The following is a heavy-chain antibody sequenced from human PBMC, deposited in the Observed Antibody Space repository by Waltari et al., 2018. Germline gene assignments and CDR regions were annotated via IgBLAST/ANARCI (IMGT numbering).Heavy chain of an antibody. J-gene: IGHJ6*03. CDR2: IRHDGTGT. CDR1: GFIFSNSV. CDR3: ANGPRGGYYMDV. Sequence: QVQLVESGGGVVQPGGSLRLSCAASGFIFSNSVMYWVRQAPGKGLEWVAVIRHDGTGTYYGDSVKGRFTISRDNSKDTLSLQMNSLRAEDTAMYYCANGPRGGYYMDVWGKGTTVTVSS. D-gene: IGHD3-10*01. V-gene: IGHV3-30*02.